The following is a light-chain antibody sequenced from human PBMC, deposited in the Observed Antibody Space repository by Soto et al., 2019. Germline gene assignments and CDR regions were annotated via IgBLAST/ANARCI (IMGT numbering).Light chain of an antibody. CDR2: EVN. V-gene: IGLV2-8*01. CDR3: SSYTGSNNFVV. CDR1: SSDVGSYDY. Sequence: QSALTQPPSASGSPGQSVAISCTGTSSDVGSYDYVSWYQQHPGEAPKLMIYEVNKRPSGVPDRFSGSKSGNTASLTVSGLQADDEADYYCSSYTGSNNFVVFGGGPKVTVL. J-gene: IGLJ2*01.